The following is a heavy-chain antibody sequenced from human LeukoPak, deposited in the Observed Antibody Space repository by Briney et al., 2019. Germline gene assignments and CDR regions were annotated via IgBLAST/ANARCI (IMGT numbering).Heavy chain of an antibody. CDR1: GYSISSGYY. CDR3: ARDSYDFWSGYSIGWFDP. V-gene: IGHV4-38-2*02. J-gene: IGHJ5*02. Sequence: SETLSLTCTVSGYSISSGYYWGWIRQPPGKGLEWIGSIYHSGSTYYNPSLKSRVTISVDTSKNQFSLKLSSVTAADTAVYYCARDSYDFWSGYSIGWFDPWGQGTLVTVSS. D-gene: IGHD3-3*01. CDR2: IYHSGST.